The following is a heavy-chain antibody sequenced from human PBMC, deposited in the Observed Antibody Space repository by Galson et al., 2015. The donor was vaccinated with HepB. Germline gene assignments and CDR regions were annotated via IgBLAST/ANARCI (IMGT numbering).Heavy chain of an antibody. J-gene: IGHJ4*02. CDR1: GDSLNTNYY. Sequence: TLSLTCTVSGDSLNTNYYRSWIRQHPGEGLEWIGYIYRNGDTYYTPSLKSRVIISLDTSKSQFSLKLNSVTAADTAVYYCARRGPYYFDNWGQGSLVTVSS. V-gene: IGHV4-31*03. CDR2: IYRNGDT. CDR3: ARRGPYYFDN. D-gene: IGHD3-10*01.